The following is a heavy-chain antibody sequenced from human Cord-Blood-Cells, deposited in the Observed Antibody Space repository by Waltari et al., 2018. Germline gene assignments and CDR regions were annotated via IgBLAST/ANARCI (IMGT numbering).Heavy chain of an antibody. Sequence: EVQLVESGGGLVQPGRSLRLSCAAYVFSFAAFALAWVRTAPGKGLGWVSGTSWNRGSIGYADSVEGRFTISRDNAKNSLYLQMNSLRAEDTALYYCAKDLAYSSSSAVDYWGQGTLVTVSS. D-gene: IGHD6-6*01. J-gene: IGHJ4*02. CDR3: AKDLAYSSSSAVDY. CDR2: TSWNRGSI. CDR1: VFSFAAFA. V-gene: IGHV3-9*01.